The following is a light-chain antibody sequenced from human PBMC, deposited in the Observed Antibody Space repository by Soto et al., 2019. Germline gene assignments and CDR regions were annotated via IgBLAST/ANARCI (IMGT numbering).Light chain of an antibody. CDR1: SSNIGSNY. J-gene: IGLJ1*01. CDR2: RNN. Sequence: QSALTQPPSASGTPGQRVTISCSGSSSNIGSNYVYWYQQLPGTAPKLLIYRNNQRPSGVPDRFSGSKSGTSASLAISGLRSEDEADYYCAAWDDSLSGYVFGPGTKLTVL. CDR3: AAWDDSLSGYV. V-gene: IGLV1-47*01.